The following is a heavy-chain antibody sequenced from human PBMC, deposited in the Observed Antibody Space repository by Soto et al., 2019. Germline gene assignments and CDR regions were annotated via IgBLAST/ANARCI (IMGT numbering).Heavy chain of an antibody. Sequence: PSQTLSLTCAISGDSVSSNTAAWHWIRQSPSRGLEWLGRTYFRSRWYNDYAVSVKSRITINADTSKNQFSLHLNSVSPEDTAVYSCARDLESEYRNYYYYMKVWAKGTTVPVSS. D-gene: IGHD5-12*01. CDR1: GDSVSSNTAA. CDR2: TYFRSRWYN. V-gene: IGHV6-1*01. CDR3: ARDLESEYRNYYYYMKV. J-gene: IGHJ6*03.